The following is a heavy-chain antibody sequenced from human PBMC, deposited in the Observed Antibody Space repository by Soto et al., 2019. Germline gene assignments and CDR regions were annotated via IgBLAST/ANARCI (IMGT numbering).Heavy chain of an antibody. D-gene: IGHD5-12*01. V-gene: IGHV4-30-2*01. J-gene: IGHJ4*02. CDR1: VGSISSGGYS. CDR2: IYHSGST. Sequence: QLQLQESGSGLVKPSQTLSLTCAVSVGSISSGGYSWSWIRQPPGKGLEWIGYIYHSGSTYSNPSLKSRVTISVDRSKNQFSLKLSSATAADTAVYYCAGGPGVARNYWGQGTLVTVSS. CDR3: AGGPGVARNY.